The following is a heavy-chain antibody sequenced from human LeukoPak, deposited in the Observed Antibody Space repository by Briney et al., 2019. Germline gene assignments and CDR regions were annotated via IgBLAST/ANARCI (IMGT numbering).Heavy chain of an antibody. V-gene: IGHV3-30*18. CDR2: ISYDGSNK. J-gene: IGHJ5*02. CDR1: GFTFSSYG. Sequence: PGGSLRLSCAASGFTFSSYGMHWVRQAPGKGLEWVAVISYDGSNKYYADSVKGRFTISRDNSKNTLYLQMNSLRAEDTAVYYCAKDSTNIVVVVAATGGNWFDPWGQGTLVTVSS. CDR3: AKDSTNIVVVVAATGGNWFDP. D-gene: IGHD2-15*01.